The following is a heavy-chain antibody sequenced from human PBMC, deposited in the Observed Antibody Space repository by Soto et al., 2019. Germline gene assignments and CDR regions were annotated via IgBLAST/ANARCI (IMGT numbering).Heavy chain of an antibody. V-gene: IGHV1-3*01. CDR3: AAYSAVTHPEWGPYCFDY. CDR1: GYTFTSYA. CDR2: INAGNGNT. J-gene: IGHJ4*02. Sequence: QVQLVQSGAEVKKPGASVKVSCKASGYTFTSYAMHWVRHAPGQRLEWMGWINAGNGNTKYSQKFQGRVTITRDTSASTAYMELSSLRSEDTAVYYCAAYSAVTHPEWGPYCFDYGGQGTLVTVSS. D-gene: IGHD2-21*01.